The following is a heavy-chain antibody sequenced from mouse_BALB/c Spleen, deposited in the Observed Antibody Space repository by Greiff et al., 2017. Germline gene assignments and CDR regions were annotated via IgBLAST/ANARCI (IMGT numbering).Heavy chain of an antibody. D-gene: IGHD1-1*01. CDR1: GYTFSDYW. Sequence: VQLQQPGAELVMPGASVKMSCKASGYTFSDYWMHWVKQRPGQGLEWIGAIDTSDSYTSYNQKFKGKVTLTVDESSSTAYMQLSSLTSEDSAVYYCARFYGTMDYWGQGTSVTVSS. CDR3: ARFYGTMDY. J-gene: IGHJ4*01. CDR2: IDTSDSYT. V-gene: IGHV1-69*01.